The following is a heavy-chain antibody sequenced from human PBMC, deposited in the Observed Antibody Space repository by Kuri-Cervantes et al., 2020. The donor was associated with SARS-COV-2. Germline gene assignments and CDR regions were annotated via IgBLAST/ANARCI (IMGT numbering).Heavy chain of an antibody. CDR2: IYYSGST. V-gene: IGHV4-59*12. J-gene: IGHJ6*02. CDR1: GGSISSYY. CDR3: ARDQDSSPYYYGMDV. D-gene: IGHD6-13*01. Sequence: SETLSLTCTVSGGSISSYYWSWIRQPPGKGLEWIGYIYYSGSTNYNPSLKSRVTVSVDTSKNQFSLKLSSVTAADTAVYYCARDQDSSPYYYGMDVWGQGTTVTVSS.